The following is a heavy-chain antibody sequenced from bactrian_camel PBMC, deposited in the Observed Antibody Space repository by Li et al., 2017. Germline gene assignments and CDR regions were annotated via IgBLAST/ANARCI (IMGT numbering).Heavy chain of an antibody. J-gene: IGHJ6*01. D-gene: IGHD5*01. CDR2: VDSYGMT. CDR1: GYMGSPYC. V-gene: IGHV3S53*01. CDR3: AATKGDYALGVSLSPGKCEETDLGW. Sequence: HVQLVESGGGSVQAGGSLRLSCAASGYMGSPYCLGWFRQTRPGEEREGVAAVDSYGMTRYADSAKDRFTISKDSAKNNLYLQMDSLKPEDTAMYYCAATKGDYALGVSLSPGKCEETDLGWWGQGTQVTVSS.